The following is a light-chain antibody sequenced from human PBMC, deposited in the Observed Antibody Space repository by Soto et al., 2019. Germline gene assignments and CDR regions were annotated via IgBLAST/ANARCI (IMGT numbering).Light chain of an antibody. CDR2: GAS. V-gene: IGKV3-20*01. Sequence: VLRQSPGTLSLSPGERATLSCRASQSVSSSYLAWYQQKPGQAPRLLIYGASSRATGIPDRFSGSGSGTDFTLTISRLEPEDFAVYYCQQYDSSWTFGQGTKVDIK. CDR3: QQYDSSWT. CDR1: QSVSSSY. J-gene: IGKJ1*01.